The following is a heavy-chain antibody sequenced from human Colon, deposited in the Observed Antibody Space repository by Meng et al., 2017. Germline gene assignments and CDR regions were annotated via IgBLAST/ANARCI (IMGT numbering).Heavy chain of an antibody. CDR1: GCSFTSYA. V-gene: IGHV1-3*04. CDR2: INTDNGNT. D-gene: IGHD2-15*01. J-gene: IGHJ4*02. CDR3: ARERQTSGEDY. Sequence: ASVKVSCKASGCSFTSYAMQWVRQAPGQGFEWMGWINTDNGNTEYSRKFQGRVILTRDTSANTAYMELSSLTSEDTAVYYCARERQTSGEDYWGQGTLVTVSS.